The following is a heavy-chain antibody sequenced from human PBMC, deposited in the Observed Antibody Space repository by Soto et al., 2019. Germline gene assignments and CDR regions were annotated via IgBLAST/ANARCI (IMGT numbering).Heavy chain of an antibody. CDR3: ARIGISYYYYMDV. V-gene: IGHV4-39*01. CDR2: IYYSGST. CDR1: GGSISSSSYY. D-gene: IGHD1-20*01. J-gene: IGHJ6*03. Sequence: SETLSLTCTVSGGSISSSSYYWGWIRQPPGKGLEWIGSIYYSGSTYYNPSLKSRVTISVDTSKNQFSLKLSSVTAADTAVYYCARIGISYYYYMDVWGKGTTVTVSS.